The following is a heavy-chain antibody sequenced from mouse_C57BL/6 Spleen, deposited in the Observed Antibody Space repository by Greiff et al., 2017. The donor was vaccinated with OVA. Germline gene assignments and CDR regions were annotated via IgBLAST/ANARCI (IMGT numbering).Heavy chain of an antibody. CDR1: GYTFTDYY. Sequence: VQLQQSGPELVKPGASVKISCKASGYTFTDYYMNWVKQSHGKSLEWIGDINPNNGGTSYNQKFKGKATLTVDKSSSTAYMELRSLTSEDSAVYYCARYSDYDGGFAYWGQGTLVTVSA. V-gene: IGHV1-26*01. D-gene: IGHD2-4*01. J-gene: IGHJ3*01. CDR2: INPNNGGT. CDR3: ARYSDYDGGFAY.